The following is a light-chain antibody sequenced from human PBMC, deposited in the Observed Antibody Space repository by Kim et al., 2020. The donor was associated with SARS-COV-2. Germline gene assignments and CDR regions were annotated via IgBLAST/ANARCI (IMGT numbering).Light chain of an antibody. V-gene: IGKV3-20*01. J-gene: IGKJ4*01. CDR1: QSVASGY. Sequence: LSPGERVIHSCRASQSVASGYVAWYQQKGGQAPRLLIFATSSRATGIPDRFSGSGSGTAFTLTINTLEPEDFAVYFCQQYGSSPLTFGGGTKLEIK. CDR2: ATS. CDR3: QQYGSSPLT.